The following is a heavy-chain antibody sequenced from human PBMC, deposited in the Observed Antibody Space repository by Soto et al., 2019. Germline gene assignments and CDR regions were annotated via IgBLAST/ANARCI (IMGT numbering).Heavy chain of an antibody. CDR3: TSNYYGMDV. V-gene: IGHV3-73*02. Sequence: EVQLVESGGGLVEPGGSLKLSCAASGFTFSGSAMYWVRQTSGKGLEWVGRIRSKANNYATAYAASVKGRFTISRDDSKSTASLQMNSLITEETALYYCTSNYYGMDVWGQGTTGTVSS. CDR1: GFTFSGSA. J-gene: IGHJ6*02. CDR2: IRSKANNYAT.